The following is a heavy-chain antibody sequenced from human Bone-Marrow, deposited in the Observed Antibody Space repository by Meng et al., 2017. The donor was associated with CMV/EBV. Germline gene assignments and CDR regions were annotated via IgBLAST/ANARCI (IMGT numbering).Heavy chain of an antibody. D-gene: IGHD2-2*01. V-gene: IGHV4-34*12. CDR1: GGSFSGYY. CDR3: ARAGYCGSSSCEIRW. J-gene: IGHJ4*02. CDR2: IMDGGDS. Sequence: SETLSLTCAVYGGSFSGYYLTWIRQSPGKGLEWMGEIMDGGDSKFNPSLKSRVTISVDTSKNQFSLRLTSVTAADSAVYYCARAGYCGSSSCEIRWWGQGTPVTVSS.